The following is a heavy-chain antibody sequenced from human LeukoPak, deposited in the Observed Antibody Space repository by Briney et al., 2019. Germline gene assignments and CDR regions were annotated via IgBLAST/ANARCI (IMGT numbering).Heavy chain of an antibody. Sequence: GGSLKLSCAASGFTFSSYGMHWVRQAPGKGLEWVAFIRFDGSNKYYADSVKGRFTISRDNSKNTLYLQMNSLRAEDTAVYYCAKDPAPEYCSSASCYFFDYWGQGTLVTVSS. CDR3: AKDPAPEYCSSASCYFFDY. CDR2: IRFDGSNK. J-gene: IGHJ4*02. V-gene: IGHV3-30*02. D-gene: IGHD2-2*01. CDR1: GFTFSSYG.